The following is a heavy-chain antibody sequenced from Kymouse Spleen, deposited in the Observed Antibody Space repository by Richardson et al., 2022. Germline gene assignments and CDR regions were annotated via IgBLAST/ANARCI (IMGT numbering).Heavy chain of an antibody. CDR1: GFTFSSYG. Sequence: QVQLVESGGGVVQPGRSLRLSCAASGFTFSSYGMHWVRQAPGKGLEWVAVIWYDGSNKYYADSVKGRFTISRDNSKNTLYLQMNSLRAEDTAVYYCARDSITGTTSHYYYYYGMDVWGQGTTVTVSS. J-gene: IGHJ6*02. CDR2: IWYDGSNK. CDR3: ARDSITGTTSHYYYYYGMDV. D-gene: IGHD1-20*01. V-gene: IGHV3-33*01.